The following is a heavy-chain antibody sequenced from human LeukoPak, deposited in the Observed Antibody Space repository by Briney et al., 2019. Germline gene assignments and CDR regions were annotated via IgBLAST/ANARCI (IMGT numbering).Heavy chain of an antibody. D-gene: IGHD6-13*01. CDR1: GGTFSSYT. CDR3: ARDMGIIAAAAAFDY. CDR2: IIPILGIA. Sequence: GASVTVSCKASGGTFSSYTISWVRQAPGQGLEWMGRIIPILGIANYAQKFQGRVTITADKSTSTAYMELSSLRSEDTAVYYCARDMGIIAAAAAFDYWGQGTLVTVSS. J-gene: IGHJ4*02. V-gene: IGHV1-69*04.